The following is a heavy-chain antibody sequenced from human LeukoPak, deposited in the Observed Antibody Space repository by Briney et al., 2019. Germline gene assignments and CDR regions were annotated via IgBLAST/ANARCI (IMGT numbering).Heavy chain of an antibody. D-gene: IGHD3-10*01. CDR3: ARDRPYGSGSYYGGPELLDYYGMDV. Sequence: ASVKVSCKASGYTLTSYGISWVRQAPGQGLEWMGWVSAYNGNTNYAQKLQGRVTMTTDTSTSTAYMELRSLRSDDTAVYYCARDRPYGSGSYYGGPELLDYYGMDVWGQGTTVTVSS. CDR2: VSAYNGNT. CDR1: GYTLTSYG. J-gene: IGHJ6*02. V-gene: IGHV1-18*01.